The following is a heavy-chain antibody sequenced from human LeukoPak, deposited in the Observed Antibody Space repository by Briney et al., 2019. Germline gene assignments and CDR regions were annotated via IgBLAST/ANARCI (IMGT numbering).Heavy chain of an antibody. D-gene: IGHD6-13*01. V-gene: IGHV1-24*01. Sequence: ASVKVSCKVSGYTLTELSMHWVREAPGKGLEWMVGFDPEDGETIYAQKFQGRVTMTEDTSTDTAYMELSSLRSEDTAVYYCATDKSYFQQLVHLFYYWGQGTLVTVSS. J-gene: IGHJ4*02. CDR2: FDPEDGET. CDR3: ATDKSYFQQLVHLFYY. CDR1: GYTLTELS.